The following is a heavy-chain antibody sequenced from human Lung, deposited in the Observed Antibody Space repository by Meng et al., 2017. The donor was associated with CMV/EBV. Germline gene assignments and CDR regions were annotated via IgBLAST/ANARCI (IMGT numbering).Heavy chain of an antibody. D-gene: IGHD6-6*01. CDR1: GYSFTSYW. J-gene: IGHJ6*02. CDR3: ARELSSSSYYYGMDV. V-gene: IGHV5-51*01. Sequence: KVSXKGSGYSFTSYWIGWVRQMPGKGLEWMGIIYPGDSDTRYSPSFQGQVTISADKSISTAYLQWSSLKASDTAMYYCARELSSSSYYYGMDVWGQGXTVTVSS. CDR2: IYPGDSDT.